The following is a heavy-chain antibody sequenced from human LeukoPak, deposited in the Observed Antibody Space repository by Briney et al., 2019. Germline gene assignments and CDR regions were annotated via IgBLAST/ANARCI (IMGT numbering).Heavy chain of an antibody. CDR3: ARVIYGYSSSWYGHFDY. Sequence: PGGSLRLSCAASGFSFSTYWMSWVRQAPGKGLEWVATIRQDGSEKLYVDSVKGRFTISRDNAKNSLYLQMSSLGVEDTAVYYCARVIYGYSSSWYGHFDYWGQGTLVTVSS. CDR1: GFSFSTYW. V-gene: IGHV3-7*01. J-gene: IGHJ4*02. CDR2: IRQDGSEK. D-gene: IGHD6-13*01.